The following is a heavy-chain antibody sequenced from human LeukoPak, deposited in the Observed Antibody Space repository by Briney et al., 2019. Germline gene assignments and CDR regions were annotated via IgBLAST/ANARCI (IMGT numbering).Heavy chain of an antibody. Sequence: GGSLRLSCAASGFTFDDYAMHWVRQAPGKGLEWVSLISGDGGSTYYADSVKGRFTISRDNSKNSLYLQMNSLRTEDTALYYCAKDPYYYDSTGYYYPDYWGQGTLVTVSS. CDR2: ISGDGGST. J-gene: IGHJ4*02. CDR3: AKDPYYYDSTGYYYPDY. D-gene: IGHD3-22*01. V-gene: IGHV3-43*02. CDR1: GFTFDDYA.